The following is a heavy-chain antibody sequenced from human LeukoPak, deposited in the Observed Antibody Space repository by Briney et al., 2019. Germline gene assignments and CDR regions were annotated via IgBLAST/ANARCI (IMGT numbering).Heavy chain of an antibody. J-gene: IGHJ4*02. D-gene: IGHD6-6*01. CDR3: AREDRSSSVPY. CDR2: IYYSGST. Sequence: PSETLSLTCTVSGGSISSYYWSWIRQPPGKGLEWIGYIYYSGSTNYNPSLKSRVTISVDTSKNQFSLKLSSVTAADTAVYYCAREDRSSSVPYWGQGTLVTVSS. CDR1: GGSISSYY. V-gene: IGHV4-59*01.